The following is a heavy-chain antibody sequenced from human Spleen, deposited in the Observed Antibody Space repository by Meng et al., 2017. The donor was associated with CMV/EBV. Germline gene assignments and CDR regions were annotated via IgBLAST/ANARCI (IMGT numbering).Heavy chain of an antibody. CDR1: GFSLSDVGMG. Sequence: SGPTLVKPTETLTLTCTVSGFSLSDVGMGVSWSRQPPGKALEWLAHISSNDETSYSTSLKSRLTISKGTSKNQVVLTMTNMDPVDTATYYCAHSGVYCSSTSCYYYYGMDVWGQGTTVTVSS. CDR2: ISSNDET. J-gene: IGHJ6*02. D-gene: IGHD2-2*01. CDR3: AHSGVYCSSTSCYYYYGMDV. V-gene: IGHV2-26*01.